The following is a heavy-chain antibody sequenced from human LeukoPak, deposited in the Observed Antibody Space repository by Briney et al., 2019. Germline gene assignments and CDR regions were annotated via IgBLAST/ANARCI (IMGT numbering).Heavy chain of an antibody. CDR3: AKDVYVSASFDY. CDR2: ISGSGGST. Sequence: GGSLTLSCAASGFTFSSYAMSWVRQAPGKGMEWVSAISGSGGSTYYADSVKGRFTISRDNSKNTLYLQMNSLRAEYTAVYYCAKDVYVSASFDYWGQGTLVTVSS. CDR1: GFTFSSYA. D-gene: IGHD3-10*01. J-gene: IGHJ4*02. V-gene: IGHV3-23*01.